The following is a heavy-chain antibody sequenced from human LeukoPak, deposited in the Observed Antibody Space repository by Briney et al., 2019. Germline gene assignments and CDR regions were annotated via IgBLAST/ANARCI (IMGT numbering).Heavy chain of an antibody. V-gene: IGHV3-48*03. CDR1: GLTLSTYE. CDR3: ATASGSWFRYYFDS. Sequence: GGSLRLSCAASGLTLSTYEMNWIRQAPGKGLEWVSYISSASNMIFYAESVKGRFTISRDNAKNSLYLQMNSLGVEDTAIYYCATASGSWFRYYFDSWGQGTLVTVSS. D-gene: IGHD6-13*01. CDR2: ISSASNMI. J-gene: IGHJ4*02.